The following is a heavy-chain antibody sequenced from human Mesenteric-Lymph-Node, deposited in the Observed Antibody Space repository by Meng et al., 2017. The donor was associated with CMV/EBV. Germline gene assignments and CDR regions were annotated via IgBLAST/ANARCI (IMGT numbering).Heavy chain of an antibody. J-gene: IGHJ4*02. CDR2: IYNSGRT. V-gene: IGHV4-59*11. CDR3: ARGLGYCSSTSCYTGEYYFDY. Sequence: SETLSLTCTVSGGSISTHYWSWVRQPPGKGLQWIGYIYNSGRTNYDASLKSRVTMSLDTSKNQFSLKLTSVTAADTALYYCARGLGYCSSTSCYTGEYYFDYWGQGTLVTVSS. CDR1: GGSISTHY. D-gene: IGHD2-2*02.